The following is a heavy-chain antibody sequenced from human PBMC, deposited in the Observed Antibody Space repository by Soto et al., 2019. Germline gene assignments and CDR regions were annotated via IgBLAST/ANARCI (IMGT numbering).Heavy chain of an antibody. CDR2: IAVGSGYT. CDR3: AAFDPGPMGFDP. CDR1: GFTFTSSA. D-gene: IGHD3-9*01. Sequence: GASVKVSCKASGFTFTSSAFQWVRQARGQRLEWIGWIAVGSGYTNYAQKFQERVTITRDMSTSTAYMELSSLRSEDTAFYYCAAFDPGPMGFDPWGQGTLVTVSS. J-gene: IGHJ5*02. V-gene: IGHV1-58*01.